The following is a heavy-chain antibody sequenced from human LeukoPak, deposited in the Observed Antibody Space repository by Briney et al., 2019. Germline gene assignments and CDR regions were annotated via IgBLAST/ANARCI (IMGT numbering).Heavy chain of an antibody. D-gene: IGHD3-22*01. CDR3: ARGDYYDSSGYFDY. CDR2: IYYSGST. J-gene: IGHJ4*02. Sequence: SETLSLTCTVSGGPISSYYWSWIRQPPGKGLEWIGYIYYSGSTNYNPSLKSRVTISVDTSKNQFSLKLSSVTAADTAVYYCARGDYYDSSGYFDYWGRGTLVTVSS. V-gene: IGHV4-59*01. CDR1: GGPISSYY.